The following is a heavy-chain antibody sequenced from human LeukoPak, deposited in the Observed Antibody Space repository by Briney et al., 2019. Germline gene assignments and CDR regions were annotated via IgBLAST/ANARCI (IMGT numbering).Heavy chain of an antibody. CDR3: ARGALGATVSDY. CDR2: ISSSSSSTI. D-gene: IGHD1-26*01. Sequence: GGSLRLSCAASGFTFSSYSMNWVRQAPGKGLEWVSYISSSSSSTIYYADSVKGRFTISRDNAKNSLYLQMNSLRAEDTAVYYCARGALGATVSDYWGQGTLVTVSS. V-gene: IGHV3-48*04. CDR1: GFTFSSYS. J-gene: IGHJ4*02.